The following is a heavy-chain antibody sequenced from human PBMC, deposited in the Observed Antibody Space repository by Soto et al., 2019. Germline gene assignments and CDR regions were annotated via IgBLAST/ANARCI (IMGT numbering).Heavy chain of an antibody. CDR1: GYTFTSYD. CDR3: AREAPQGYQKTYYYYMDV. D-gene: IGHD2-2*01. CDR2: MNPNSGNT. J-gene: IGHJ6*03. Sequence: ASVKVSCKASGYTFTSYDINWVRQATGQGLEWMGWMNPNSGNTGYAQKFQGRVTMTRNTSISTAYMELSSLRSEDTAVYYCAREAPQGYQKTYYYYMDVWGKGTTVTVS. V-gene: IGHV1-8*01.